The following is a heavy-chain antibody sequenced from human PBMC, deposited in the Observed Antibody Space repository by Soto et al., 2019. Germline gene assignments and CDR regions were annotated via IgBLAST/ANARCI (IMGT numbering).Heavy chain of an antibody. V-gene: IGHV4-31*03. CDR2: IYYSGST. Sequence: QVQLQESGPGLVKPSQTLSLTCTVSGGSISSGGYYWSWIRQHPGKGLEWIGYIYYSGSTYYNPSLKSRVTIEVAXXKXQXXLKLSSVTAADTAVYYCALTVSYSNYEGWYNWFDPWGQGTLVTVSS. J-gene: IGHJ5*02. CDR1: GGSISSGGYY. D-gene: IGHD4-4*01. CDR3: ALTVSYSNYEGWYNWFDP.